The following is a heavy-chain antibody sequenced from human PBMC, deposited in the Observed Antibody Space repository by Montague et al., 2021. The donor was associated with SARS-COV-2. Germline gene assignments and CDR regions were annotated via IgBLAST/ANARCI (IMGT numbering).Heavy chain of an antibody. Sequence: SETLSLTCTVSGGSISSSSYYWGWIRQPPGKGLEWIGSIYYSGSTYYNPSLKSRVTISVDTSKNQFSLKLSSVTAADTAVYYCARDTRITMIVVVQVYGMDVWGQGTTVTVSS. D-gene: IGHD3-22*01. CDR2: IYYSGST. V-gene: IGHV4-39*07. J-gene: IGHJ6*02. CDR3: ARDTRITMIVVVQVYGMDV. CDR1: GGSISSSSYY.